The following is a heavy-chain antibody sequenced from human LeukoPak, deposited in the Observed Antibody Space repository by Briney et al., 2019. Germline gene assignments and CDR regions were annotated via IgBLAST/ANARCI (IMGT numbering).Heavy chain of an antibody. D-gene: IGHD2-15*01. CDR1: GFTFSRYW. J-gene: IGHJ5*02. V-gene: IGHV3-74*01. Sequence: GGSLRLSCAASGFTFSRYWMHWVRQGPGKGLVWVSRINSDGSSTSYADSVKGRFTISRDNAKNTLYLQMDSLRAEDTAVYYCAREYSTGFDPWGQGTLVTVSS. CDR2: INSDGSST. CDR3: AREYSTGFDP.